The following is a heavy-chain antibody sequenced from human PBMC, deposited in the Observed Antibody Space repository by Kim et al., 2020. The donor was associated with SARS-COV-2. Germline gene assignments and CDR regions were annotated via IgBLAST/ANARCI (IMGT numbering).Heavy chain of an antibody. CDR1: GGSISSYY. Sequence: SETLSLTCTISGGSISSYYWSWIRQPPGKGLEWIGYFFYRGITNNNPSLRSRVTISVDTSKNQFSLRLSSVTAADTAMYYCARDFSGSSVAPFDIWGQGT. CDR3: ARDFSGSSVAPFDI. V-gene: IGHV4-59*01. D-gene: IGHD2-15*01. J-gene: IGHJ3*02. CDR2: FFYRGIT.